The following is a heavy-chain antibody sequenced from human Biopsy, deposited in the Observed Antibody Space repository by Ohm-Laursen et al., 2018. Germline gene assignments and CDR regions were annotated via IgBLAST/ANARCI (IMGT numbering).Heavy chain of an antibody. CDR1: GGSMSSYY. CDR3: ARDDAVTVIRGLYY. Sequence: SETLSLTCSVSGGSMSSYYWTWIRQPPGKGLEWIGYIYNSGSTNYSPSLKSRVTISIDKSKNQFFLKLSSVTAEDTAVYYCARDDAVTVIRGLYYWGQGALVTVSS. CDR2: IYNSGST. V-gene: IGHV4-59*01. J-gene: IGHJ4*02. D-gene: IGHD2-21*02.